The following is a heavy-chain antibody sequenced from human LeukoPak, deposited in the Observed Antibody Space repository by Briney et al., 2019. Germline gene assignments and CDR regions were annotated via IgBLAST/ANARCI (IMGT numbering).Heavy chain of an antibody. CDR1: GFTFSSYG. V-gene: IGHV3-33*01. CDR3: ARPHDAFDI. J-gene: IGHJ3*02. Sequence: GRSLRLSCAASGFTFSSYGMHWVRQAPGKGLEWVAVIWYDGSNKYYADSVKGRFTISRDNSKNTLYLQMNSLRAEDTAVYYCARPHDAFDIWGQGTKVTVSS. CDR2: IWYDGSNK.